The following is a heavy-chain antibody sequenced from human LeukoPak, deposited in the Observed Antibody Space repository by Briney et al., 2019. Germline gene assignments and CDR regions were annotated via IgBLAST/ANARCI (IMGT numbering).Heavy chain of an antibody. V-gene: IGHV4-39*01. J-gene: IGHJ4*02. CDR1: GGSISSGGYY. CDR3: ASLSSLRGYSYGAPYYFDY. Sequence: SQTLSLTCTVSGGSISSGGYYWSWIRQPPGKGLEWIGSIYYSGSTYHNPSLKSRVTISVDTSKNQFSLKLSSVTAADTAVYYCASLSSLRGYSYGAPYYFDYWGQGTLVTVSS. CDR2: IYYSGST. D-gene: IGHD5-18*01.